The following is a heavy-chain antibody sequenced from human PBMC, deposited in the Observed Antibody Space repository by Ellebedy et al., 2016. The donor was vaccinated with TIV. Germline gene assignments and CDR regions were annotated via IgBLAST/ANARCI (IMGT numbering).Heavy chain of an antibody. CDR3: ARGGGPELDY. CDR2: MSSNGDAT. Sequence: GGSLRLXXVASGFIFTDYYLSWIRQAPGKGLELFSYMSSNGDATYYADSVKGRFTISRDNAENSLYLQMNSLRAEDTAVYYCARGGGPELDYWGQGTLVTVSS. J-gene: IGHJ4*02. V-gene: IGHV3-11*01. CDR1: GFIFTDYY. D-gene: IGHD3-16*01.